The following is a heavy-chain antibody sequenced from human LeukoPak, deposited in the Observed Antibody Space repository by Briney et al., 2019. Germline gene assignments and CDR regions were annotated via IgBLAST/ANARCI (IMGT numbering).Heavy chain of an antibody. Sequence: GGSLRLSCAASGFTVNNNYMSWVRQAPGKGLEWVSIIYSGGDTNYADSVKGRLTISRDNSKNTLFLQLNSLRADDTAVYYCARVDYGSGSYFDLWGQGPLVTVSS. CDR2: IYSGGDT. J-gene: IGHJ4*02. D-gene: IGHD3-10*01. CDR1: GFTVNNNY. CDR3: ARVDYGSGSYFDL. V-gene: IGHV3-66*01.